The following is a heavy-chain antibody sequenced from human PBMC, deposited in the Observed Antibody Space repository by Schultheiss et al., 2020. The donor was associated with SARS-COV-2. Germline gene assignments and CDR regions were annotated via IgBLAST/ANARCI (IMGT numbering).Heavy chain of an antibody. CDR3: ARDEDILTQTGSYGMDV. V-gene: IGHV1-2*06. J-gene: IGHJ6*02. Sequence: ASVKVSCKASGYTFTGYYMHWVRQAPGQGLEWMGRINPNSGGTNYAQKFQGRVTMTRDTSISTAYMELSRLRSDDTAVYYCARDEDILTQTGSYGMDVWGQGTTVTVSS. CDR1: GYTFTGYY. D-gene: IGHD3-9*01. CDR2: INPNSGGT.